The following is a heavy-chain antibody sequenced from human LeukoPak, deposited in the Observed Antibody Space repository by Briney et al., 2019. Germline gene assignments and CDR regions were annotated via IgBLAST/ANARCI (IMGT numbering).Heavy chain of an antibody. D-gene: IGHD1-20*01. CDR2: ISYDGSNK. CDR1: GFTFSSYA. V-gene: IGHV3-30*04. CDR3: ASDVDNWNDY. Sequence: GGSLRLSCAASGFTFSSYAMHWVRQAPGKGLEWVAVISYDGSNKYYADSVKGRFTISRDNSKNTLYLQMNSLRAEDTAVYYCASDVDNWNDYWGQGTLVTVSS. J-gene: IGHJ4*02.